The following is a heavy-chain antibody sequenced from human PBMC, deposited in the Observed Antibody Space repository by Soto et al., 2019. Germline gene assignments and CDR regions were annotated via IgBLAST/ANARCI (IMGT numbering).Heavy chain of an antibody. Sequence: PSETLSLTCTVSGGSISSSSYYWGWIRQPPGKRLEWIGSIYYSGSTYYNPSLKSRVTISVDTSKNQFSLKLSSVTAADTAVYYCARHLWFGGYYYYGMDVWGQGTTVTVSS. V-gene: IGHV4-39*01. CDR3: ARHLWFGGYYYYGMDV. D-gene: IGHD3-10*01. CDR1: GGSISSSSYY. CDR2: IYYSGST. J-gene: IGHJ6*02.